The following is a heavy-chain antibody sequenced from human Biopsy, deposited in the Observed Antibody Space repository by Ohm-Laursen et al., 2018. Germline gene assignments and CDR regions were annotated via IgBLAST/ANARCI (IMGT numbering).Heavy chain of an antibody. V-gene: IGHV4-59*08. CDR3: ARRGSGGRSFDY. J-gene: IGHJ4*02. CDR1: GKTFSDYY. Sequence: GTLSLTCEVYGKTFSDYYWSWIRQPPGKGLEWIGFISNSGNTNYNPSLKSRVTISVDTSKNQISLKLGSVTVADTAVFYCARRGSGGRSFDYWGQGSLVTVSS. CDR2: ISNSGNT. D-gene: IGHD2-15*01.